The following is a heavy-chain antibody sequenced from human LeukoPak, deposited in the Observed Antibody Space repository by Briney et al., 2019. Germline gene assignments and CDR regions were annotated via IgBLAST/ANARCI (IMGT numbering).Heavy chain of an antibody. V-gene: IGHV4-59*11. J-gene: IGHJ6*03. D-gene: IGHD3-22*01. CDR1: GGAISGQY. Sequence: SETLSLTCSVSGGAISGQYWSWIRQSPGKGLEWIGCIYSSGSTSYNPSLKSRVNILIDTSRSQFSLDLSSVTAADTAVYYCARVPNYYDLRGHSPASYYYYYMDVWGKGTRVNVSS. CDR2: IYSSGST. CDR3: ARVPNYYDLRGHSPASYYYYYMDV.